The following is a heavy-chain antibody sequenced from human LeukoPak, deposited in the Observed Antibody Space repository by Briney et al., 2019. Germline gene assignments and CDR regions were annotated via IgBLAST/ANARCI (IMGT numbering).Heavy chain of an antibody. J-gene: IGHJ4*02. D-gene: IGHD6-19*01. CDR3: AKDQGTGCTDY. CDR2: INLNSGAT. CDR1: GYTFTDYY. V-gene: IGHV1-2*02. Sequence: ASVKVSCKASGYTFTDYYMHWVRQAPGQGLEWVGWINLNSGATSYAQKFQGRVTMTRDTSIGTAYMELSRLQSDDTAVYPCAKDQGTGCTDYWGQGTLVTVSS.